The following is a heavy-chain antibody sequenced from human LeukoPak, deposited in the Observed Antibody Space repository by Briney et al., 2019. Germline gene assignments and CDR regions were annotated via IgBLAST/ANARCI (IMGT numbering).Heavy chain of an antibody. J-gene: IGHJ6*02. CDR3: ARGHYYYYGMDV. Sequence: PSETLSLTCTVSGGSISSYYWSWIRQPPGKGLEWIGYIYYSGSTNYNPSLKSRVTISVDTSKNQFSLKLSSVTAADTAVYYYARGHYYYYGMDVWGQGTTVTVSS. CDR2: IYYSGST. V-gene: IGHV4-59*01. CDR1: GGSISSYY.